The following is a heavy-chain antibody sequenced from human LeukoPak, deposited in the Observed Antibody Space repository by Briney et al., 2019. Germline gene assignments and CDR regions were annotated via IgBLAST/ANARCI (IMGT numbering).Heavy chain of an antibody. CDR3: AINSGSYFNWFDP. Sequence: GASVKVSCKASGSTFTSYGISWVRQAPGQGLEWMGWMNPNSGNTGYAQKFQGRVTMTRNTSISTAYMELSSLRSEDTAVYYCAINSGSYFNWFDPWGQGTLVTVSS. CDR1: GSTFTSYG. CDR2: MNPNSGNT. J-gene: IGHJ5*02. V-gene: IGHV1-8*02. D-gene: IGHD1-26*01.